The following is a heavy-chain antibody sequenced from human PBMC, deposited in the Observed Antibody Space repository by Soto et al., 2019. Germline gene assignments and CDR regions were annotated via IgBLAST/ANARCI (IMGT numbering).Heavy chain of an antibody. V-gene: IGHV4-59*08. D-gene: IGHD3-16*01. CDR2: IYYSGST. J-gene: IGHJ4*02. CDR1: GGSIRSYY. Sequence: SETLSLTCSVSGGSIRSYYWSWIRQPPGKGLEWIGYIYYSGSTNYNPSLKSRVTISVDTSKNQFSLKLSSVPAADTAVYYCARRWGDYFDYWGQGTLVTVSS. CDR3: ARRWGDYFDY.